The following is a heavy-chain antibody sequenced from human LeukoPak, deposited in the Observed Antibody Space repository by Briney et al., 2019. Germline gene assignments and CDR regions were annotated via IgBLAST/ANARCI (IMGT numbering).Heavy chain of an antibody. CDR3: ACGSTHLYYYYMDV. CDR1: GFIVSSNY. D-gene: IGHD2-2*01. V-gene: IGHV3-53*01. Sequence: GRSLRLSCAASGFIVSSNYMSWVRQAPGKGLEWVSVIYSGGSTYYADSVKGRFTISRDNSKNTLYLQMNSLRAEDTAVYYCACGSTHLYYYYMDVWGKGTTVTVSS. J-gene: IGHJ6*03. CDR2: IYSGGST.